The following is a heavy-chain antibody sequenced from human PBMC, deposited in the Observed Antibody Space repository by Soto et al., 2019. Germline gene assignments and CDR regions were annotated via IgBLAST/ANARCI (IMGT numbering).Heavy chain of an antibody. J-gene: IGHJ4*02. Sequence: SSETLSLTCAVYGGSFSGYYWSWIRQPPGKGLEYSGEIDHSGTANYNPSLESRVTISVDTSSNRFSLTLNSVTAADAAVYYCARIGSWHGLFDSWGQGILVTVSS. CDR3: ARIGSWHGLFDS. V-gene: IGHV4-34*01. CDR1: GGSFSGYY. D-gene: IGHD6-13*01. CDR2: IDHSGTA.